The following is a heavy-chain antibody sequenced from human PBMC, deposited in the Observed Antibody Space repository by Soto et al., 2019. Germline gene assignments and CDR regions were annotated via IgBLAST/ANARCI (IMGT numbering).Heavy chain of an antibody. Sequence: LCGGSISSGGYYWSWIRQHPGKGLEWIGYIYYSGSTYYNPSLKSRVTISVDTSKNQFSLKLSSVTAADTAVYYCARDRDTAGYYGMDVWGQGTTVTVSS. CDR2: IYYSGST. V-gene: IGHV4-31*02. CDR1: GGSISSGGYY. CDR3: ARDRDTAGYYGMDV. D-gene: IGHD5-18*01. J-gene: IGHJ6*02.